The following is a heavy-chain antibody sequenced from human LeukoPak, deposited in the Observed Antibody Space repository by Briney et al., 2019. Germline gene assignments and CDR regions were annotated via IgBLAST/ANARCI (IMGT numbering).Heavy chain of an antibody. V-gene: IGHV4-61*01. J-gene: IGHJ6*02. CDR3: ARAEYYYAMDV. Sequence: PSETLSLTCTVSGGSVSSGSYYWSWIRQPPGKGLEWIGYIYYSGSTNYNSSLKSRVTISVDTSKNQYSLKLSPVTAADTAVYYCARAEYYYAMDVWGQGTTVTVSS. CDR2: IYYSGST. CDR1: GGSVSSGSYY.